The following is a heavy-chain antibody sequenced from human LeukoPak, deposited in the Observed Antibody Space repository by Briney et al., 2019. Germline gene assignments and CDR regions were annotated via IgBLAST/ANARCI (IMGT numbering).Heavy chain of an antibody. CDR3: AREDNYDILTGYSNSIDY. J-gene: IGHJ4*02. Sequence: PETSLRLSCAATGFIFSSEGMHWVRQAPGKGLEWVAVISYDGTNKYYADSVKGRFTISRDNSKNTLYLEMHSLRAEDTAVYYCAREDNYDILTGYSNSIDYWGQGTLVTVSS. V-gene: IGHV3-30*03. CDR1: GFIFSSEG. CDR2: ISYDGTNK. D-gene: IGHD3-9*01.